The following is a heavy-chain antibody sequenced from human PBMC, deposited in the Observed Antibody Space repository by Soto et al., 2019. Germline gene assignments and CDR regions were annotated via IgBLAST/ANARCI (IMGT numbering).Heavy chain of an antibody. CDR2: ISAYTANT. CDR1: GYTFTSYG. CDR3: ARENSGSYHRHFDY. D-gene: IGHD1-26*01. V-gene: IGHV1-18*01. J-gene: IGHJ4*01. Sequence: ASVKVSCKASGYTFTSYGISWVRQAPGQGLEWMGCISAYTANTNYAQKLQDRVTMTTDTSTSTAFLELRSLRSDDTAVYYCARENSGSYHRHFDYWGQGTLVTVSS.